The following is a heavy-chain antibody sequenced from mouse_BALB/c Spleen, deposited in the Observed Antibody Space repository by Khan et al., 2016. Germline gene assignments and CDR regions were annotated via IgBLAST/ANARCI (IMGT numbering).Heavy chain of an antibody. CDR3: ARDYDYDGDWYVDV. Sequence: QIQLVQSGPELKKPGETVKISCKASGYTFTNYGMNWVKQAPGKGLKWMGWMNTYTGEPTYADDFKGRFAFSLKTSARTAYLQINNLKNEDTATYFCARDYDYDGDWYVDVWGAGTTVTVSS. D-gene: IGHD2-4*01. CDR1: GYTFTNYG. V-gene: IGHV9-3-1*01. CDR2: MNTYTGEP. J-gene: IGHJ1*01.